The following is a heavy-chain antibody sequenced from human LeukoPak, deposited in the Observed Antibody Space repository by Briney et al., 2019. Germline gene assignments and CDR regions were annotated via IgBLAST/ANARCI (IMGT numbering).Heavy chain of an antibody. CDR3: AKGSLGDHPHHFDA. D-gene: IGHD4-17*01. CDR2: ISNAGERT. V-gene: IGHV3-23*01. CDR1: GFTFRSYA. J-gene: IGHJ5*02. Sequence: GGSLRLSCAVSGFTFRSYAMGWVRQSPGKGLEWVSFISNAGERTDYADSVKGRFSMSRDNSENTLHLQMNTLRADDTAMYFCAKGSLGDHPHHFDAWGPGTLVTVS.